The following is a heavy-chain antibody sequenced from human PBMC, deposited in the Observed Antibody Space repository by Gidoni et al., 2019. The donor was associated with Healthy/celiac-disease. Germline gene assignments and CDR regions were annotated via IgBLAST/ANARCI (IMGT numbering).Heavy chain of an antibody. CDR2: IYYSGST. Sequence: QLQLQESGPGLVKPSETRSLTCTVSGGSTSSSSYYWGWIRQPPGKGLEWIGSIYYSGSTSSNPSLKSRVTISVDTSKNQFSLKLSSVTAADTAVYYCARPSITGTHQYYFDYWGQGTLVTVSS. V-gene: IGHV4-39*01. CDR1: GGSTSSSSYY. J-gene: IGHJ4*02. CDR3: ARPSITGTHQYYFDY. D-gene: IGHD1-20*01.